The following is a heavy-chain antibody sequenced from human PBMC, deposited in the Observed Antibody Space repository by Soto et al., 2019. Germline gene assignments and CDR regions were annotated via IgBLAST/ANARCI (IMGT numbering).Heavy chain of an antibody. V-gene: IGHV4-30-4*08. CDR2: IYYSGST. D-gene: IGHD3-22*01. J-gene: IGHJ4*02. CDR1: GGSISSGGYY. CDR3: ASYYYDTGDYFDY. Sequence: SGTLSLTCTVSGGSISSGGYYWSWIRQHPGKGLEWIGYIYYSGSTYYNPSLKSRVTISVDTSKNQFSLKLSSVTAADTAVYYCASYYYDTGDYFDYWGQGTLVTVSS.